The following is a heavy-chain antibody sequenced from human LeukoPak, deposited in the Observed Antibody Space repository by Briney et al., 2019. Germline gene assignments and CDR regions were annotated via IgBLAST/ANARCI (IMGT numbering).Heavy chain of an antibody. CDR1: GGSLSAYY. J-gene: IGHJ4*02. CDR2: MYYSGST. CDR3: VKYGDNAGAY. V-gene: IGHV4-34*01. Sequence: SETLSLTCAVYGGSLSAYYWTWIRQPPGKGLEWIGSMYYSGSTYYKPSLKSRVTISVDTSKNQFYLKVNSMTAADTSVYYCVKYGDNAGAYWGQGTLVTVSS. D-gene: IGHD4-17*01.